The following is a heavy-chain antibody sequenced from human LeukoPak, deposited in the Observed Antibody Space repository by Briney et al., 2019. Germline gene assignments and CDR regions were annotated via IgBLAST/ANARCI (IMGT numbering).Heavy chain of an antibody. CDR2: IRYDGSNK. Sequence: PGRSLRLSCAASGFTFSSYGMHWVRQAPGRLLEWVAFIRYDGSNKYYADSVKGRFTISRDNSKNTLYLQMNSLRAEDTAVYYCAKDLIAAAGTYYYYYYMDVWGKGTTVTVSS. D-gene: IGHD6-13*01. CDR3: AKDLIAAAGTYYYYYYMDV. CDR1: GFTFSSYG. J-gene: IGHJ6*03. V-gene: IGHV3-30*02.